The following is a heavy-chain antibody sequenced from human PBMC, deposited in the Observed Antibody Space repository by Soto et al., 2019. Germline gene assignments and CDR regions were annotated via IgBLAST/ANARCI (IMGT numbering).Heavy chain of an antibody. CDR1: GGTFSSYA. J-gene: IGHJ6*02. CDR2: IIPIFGTA. CDR3: ATHQLLVYGYYYYGMDV. D-gene: IGHD2-2*01. Sequence: QVQLVQSGAEVKKPGSSVKVSCKASGGTFSSYAISWVRQAPGQGLEWMGGIIPIFGTANYAQKFQGRVTITADESTSTAYMELSSLRSEDTAVYYCATHQLLVYGYYYYGMDVWGQGTTVTVSS. V-gene: IGHV1-69*01.